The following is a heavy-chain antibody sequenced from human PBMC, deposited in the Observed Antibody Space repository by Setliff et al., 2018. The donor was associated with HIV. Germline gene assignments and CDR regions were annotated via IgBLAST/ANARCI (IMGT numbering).Heavy chain of an antibody. V-gene: IGHV4-59*11. CDR3: ARVETTVRGATYAMDV. J-gene: IGHJ6*02. CDR1: GASICSHY. CDR2: MYFRGNA. Sequence: PSETLSLTCTVSGASICSHYWNWIRQAPGKGLEWIGTMYFRGNARNSPSLKSRVTISVDTSKNQLSLNLTPVTAADSAVYYCARVETTVRGATYAMDVWGQGTMVTVSS. D-gene: IGHD3-10*01.